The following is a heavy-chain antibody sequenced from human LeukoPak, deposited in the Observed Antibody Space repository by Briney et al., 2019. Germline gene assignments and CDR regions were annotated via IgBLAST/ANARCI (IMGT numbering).Heavy chain of an antibody. J-gene: IGHJ5*02. V-gene: IGHV4-31*03. CDR1: GGSISSGGYY. CDR2: IYYSGGT. CDR3: ARDGRWAGFDP. D-gene: IGHD4-23*01. Sequence: SETLSLTRTVSGGSISSGGYYWSWIPQHPGKGLEWIGYIYYSGGTYYNPSLKSRVTISVDTSKNQFSLKLSSVTAADTAVYYCARDGRWAGFDPWGQGTLVTVSS.